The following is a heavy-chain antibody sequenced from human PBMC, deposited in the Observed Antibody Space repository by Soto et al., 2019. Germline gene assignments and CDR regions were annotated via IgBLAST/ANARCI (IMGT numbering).Heavy chain of an antibody. CDR3: VRGGGNSGYDFRGLDY. J-gene: IGHJ4*02. V-gene: IGHV4-4*02. CDR2: IYHSGST. Sequence: QVQLQESGPGLVKPSGTLSLTCAVSSGSISSRNWWSWVRQPPGKGLEWIGEIYHSGSTNYNPSLKSRVTISVDKSKNQFSLKLSSVTAADTAVYYCVRGGGNSGYDFRGLDYWGQGTLVTVSS. D-gene: IGHD5-12*01. CDR1: SGSISSRNW.